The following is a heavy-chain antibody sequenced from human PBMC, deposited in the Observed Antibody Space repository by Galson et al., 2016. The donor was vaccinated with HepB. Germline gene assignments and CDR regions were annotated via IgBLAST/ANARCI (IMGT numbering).Heavy chain of an antibody. J-gene: IGHJ6*04. CDR2: IWYDGSNK. V-gene: IGHV3-33*01. D-gene: IGHD6-6*01. CDR3: AREQSKVALAMDV. CDR1: GFTFSSYG. Sequence: SLRLSCAASGFTFSSYGMHWVRQAPGRGLEWVALIWYDGSNKYYADSVKGRFTISRDNSKNTLYLQMNSLRAEDTAVYYFAREQSKVALAMDVWGKGTTVTVSS.